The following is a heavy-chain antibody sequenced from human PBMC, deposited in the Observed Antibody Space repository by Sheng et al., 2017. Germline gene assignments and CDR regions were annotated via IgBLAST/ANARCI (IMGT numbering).Heavy chain of an antibody. CDR3: ASTLTGTGYYYYYMDV. CDR2: IIPILGIA. V-gene: IGHV1-69*04. D-gene: IGHD1-20*01. J-gene: IGHJ6*03. CDR1: GGTFSSYA. Sequence: QVQLVQSGAEVKKPGSSVKVSCKASGGTFSSYAISWVRQAPGQGLEWMGGIIPILGIANYAQKFQGRVTITADKSTSTAYMELSSLRSEDTAVYYCASTLTGTGYYYYYMDVWGKGTTVTVSS.